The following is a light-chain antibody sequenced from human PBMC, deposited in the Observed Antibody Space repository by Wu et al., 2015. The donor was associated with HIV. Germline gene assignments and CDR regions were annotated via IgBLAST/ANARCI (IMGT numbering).Light chain of an antibody. CDR3: QQYEHWPPLT. CDR1: QDVGEY. Sequence: EIVMTQSPATLSLSPGGRATLSCRASQDVGEYVAWYQQKPGQAPRLLISATSTRASGIPARFIGSGSGTEFALTIDSLQSEDFAIYFCQQYEHWPPLTFGGGTTVEI. CDR2: ATS. J-gene: IGKJ4*01. V-gene: IGKV3-15*01.